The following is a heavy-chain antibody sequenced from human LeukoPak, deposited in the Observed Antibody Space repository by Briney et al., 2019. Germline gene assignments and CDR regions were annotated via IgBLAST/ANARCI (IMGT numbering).Heavy chain of an antibody. J-gene: IGHJ4*02. Sequence: PGGSLRLSCAASGFIFSSYGMSWVRQAPGKGLEWVSAISGSGDSTYYADSVKGRFTISRDDSKNTLYLQMNSLRAEDTAVYYCANKVRGSYYFDNWGQGTLVTVSS. CDR2: ISGSGDST. D-gene: IGHD3-10*01. CDR3: ANKVRGSYYFDN. V-gene: IGHV3-23*01. CDR1: GFIFSSYG.